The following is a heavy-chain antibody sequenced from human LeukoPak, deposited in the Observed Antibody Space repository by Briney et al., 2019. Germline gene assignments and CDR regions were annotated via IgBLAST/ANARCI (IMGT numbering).Heavy chain of an antibody. V-gene: IGHV3-7*01. CDR2: INQDGSEK. CDR1: GFRFGGFW. D-gene: IGHD3-16*01. Sequence: GGSLRLSCEASGFRFGGFWMNWVRQAPGKGPERVANINQDGSEKLYVDSVKGRLTTSRDNAKNSLYLQMNSLRVEDTAVYYCTRDVREAYDIWGHGTMVTVSS. CDR3: TRDVREAYDI. J-gene: IGHJ3*02.